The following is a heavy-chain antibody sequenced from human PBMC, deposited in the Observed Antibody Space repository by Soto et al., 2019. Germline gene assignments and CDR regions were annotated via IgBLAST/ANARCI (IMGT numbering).Heavy chain of an antibody. D-gene: IGHD3-9*01. CDR3: ARDGPYDILTGYHRGGMDV. Sequence: LSLTCTVSGGSISSGGYYWSWIRQHPGKGLEWIGYIYYSGSTYYNPSLKSRVTISVDTSKNQFSLKLSSVTAADTAVYYCARDGPYDILTGYHRGGMDVWGQGTTVTVSS. CDR1: GGSISSGGYY. V-gene: IGHV4-31*03. J-gene: IGHJ6*02. CDR2: IYYSGST.